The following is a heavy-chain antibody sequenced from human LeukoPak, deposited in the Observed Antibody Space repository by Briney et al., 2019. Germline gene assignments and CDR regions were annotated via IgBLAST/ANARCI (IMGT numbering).Heavy chain of an antibody. V-gene: IGHV3-66*01. J-gene: IGHJ3*02. CDR1: GFTVSSNY. CDR3: ARENGFDI. Sequence: GGSLRLSCAASGFTVSSNYMSWVRQAPGKGLEWASVIYSGGTTYYADSVKGRFTISRDNSKNTLYLQMNSLRVEDTAVYYCARENGFDIWGQGTMVTVSS. CDR2: IYSGGTT.